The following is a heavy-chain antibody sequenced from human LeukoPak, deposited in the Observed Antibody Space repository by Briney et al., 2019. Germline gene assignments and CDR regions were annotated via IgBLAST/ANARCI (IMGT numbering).Heavy chain of an antibody. CDR2: IIPIFGTA. J-gene: IGHJ4*02. D-gene: IGHD3-10*01. Sequence: GSSVKASCKASGGTFSSYAISWVRQAPGQGLEWMGRIIPIFGTANYAQKFQGRVTITTDESTSTAYMELSSLRSEDTAVYYCAREPYGSGSQPVDYWGQGTLVTVSS. CDR1: GGTFSSYA. V-gene: IGHV1-69*05. CDR3: AREPYGSGSQPVDY.